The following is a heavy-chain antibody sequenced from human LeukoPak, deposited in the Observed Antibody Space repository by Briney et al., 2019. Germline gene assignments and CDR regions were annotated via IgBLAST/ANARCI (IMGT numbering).Heavy chain of an antibody. CDR1: GFTFSNAW. D-gene: IGHD3-22*01. Sequence: GGSLRLSCAASGFTFSNAWMSWVRQAPGKGLEWVSSISSSSSYIYYADSVKGRFTISRDNAKNSLYLQMNSLRAEDTAVYYCASGYYDSSGPLPYYYYYYMDVWGKGTTVTVSS. CDR2: ISSSSSYI. V-gene: IGHV3-21*01. J-gene: IGHJ6*03. CDR3: ASGYYDSSGPLPYYYYYYMDV.